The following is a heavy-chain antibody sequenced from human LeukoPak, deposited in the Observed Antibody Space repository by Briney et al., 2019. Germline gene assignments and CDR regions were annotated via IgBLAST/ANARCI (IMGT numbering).Heavy chain of an antibody. D-gene: IGHD3-22*01. CDR2: IHYSGYT. V-gene: IGHV4-59*01. CDR3: ARVDDTSGYFYKFDS. J-gene: IGHJ4*02. CDR1: GGSISNYC. Sequence: SSETLSLTCSVSGGSISNYCWSWIRQPPGKGLEWIAYIHYSGYTNYNPSLKSRVTISVDTSKNQFSLKLASVTAADTAVYYCARVDDTSGYFYKFDSWGQGTLVTVSS.